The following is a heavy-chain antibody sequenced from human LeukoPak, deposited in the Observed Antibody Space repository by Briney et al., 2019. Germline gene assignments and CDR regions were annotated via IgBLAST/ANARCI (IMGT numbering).Heavy chain of an antibody. J-gene: IGHJ6*03. D-gene: IGHD6-13*01. Sequence: SETLSLTCTVSGYSISSGYYWGWIRQPPGKGLEWIGSIYHSGSTYYNPSLKSRVTISVDTSKNQFSLKLSSVTAADTAVYYCARDKGIAAPFYYMDVWGKGTTVTVSS. CDR3: ARDKGIAAPFYYMDV. CDR1: GYSISSGYY. CDR2: IYHSGST. V-gene: IGHV4-38-2*02.